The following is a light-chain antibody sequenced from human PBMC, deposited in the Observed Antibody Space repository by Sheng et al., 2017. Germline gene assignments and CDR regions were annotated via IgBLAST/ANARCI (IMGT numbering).Light chain of an antibody. CDR1: QSVSSY. J-gene: IGKJ2*01. Sequence: EIVLTQSPATLSLSPGERATLSCRASQSVSSYLAWYQQKPGQAPRLLIYDTSARATGIPARFSGSGSGTDFILTISRLEPEDFTVYVCQQYGSSVGTFGQGTKLEIK. CDR2: DTS. V-gene: IGKV3-20*01. CDR3: QQYGSSVGT.